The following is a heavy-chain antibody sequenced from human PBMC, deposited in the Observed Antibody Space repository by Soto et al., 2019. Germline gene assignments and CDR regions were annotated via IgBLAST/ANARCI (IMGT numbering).Heavy chain of an antibody. V-gene: IGHV1-18*01. J-gene: IGHJ3*02. CDR1: GYTFTSYG. CDR3: ARDDVQRERKDDAFDI. Sequence: ASVKVSCKASGYTFTSYGISWVRQAPGQGLEWMGWISAYNGNTNYAQKLQGRVTMTTDTSTSTAYMELRSLRSDDTAVYYCARDDVQRERKDDAFDIWGQGTMVTVSS. D-gene: IGHD1-1*01. CDR2: ISAYNGNT.